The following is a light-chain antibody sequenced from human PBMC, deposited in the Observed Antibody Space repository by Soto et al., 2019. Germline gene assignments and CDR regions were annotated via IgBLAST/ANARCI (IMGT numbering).Light chain of an antibody. J-gene: IGKJ4*01. CDR1: QDIGSSN. V-gene: IGKV3-20*01. CDR3: QHYPTFLPLP. Sequence: EIVLKQSPGTLSLSPGERATLSCRASQDIGSSNVAWYQHKPGLAPTLLLYGASSRDPGIPDRFRGGGFGTDFTLTISILEPEDFGVYYCQHYPTFLPLPFGGGTKVDIK. CDR2: GAS.